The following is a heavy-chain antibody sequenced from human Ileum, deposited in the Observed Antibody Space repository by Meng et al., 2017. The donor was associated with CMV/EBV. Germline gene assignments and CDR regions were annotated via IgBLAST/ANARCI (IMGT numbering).Heavy chain of an antibody. CDR3: ARDQGGYCSGGSCYSGWFDL. Sequence: GGSLRLSCAASGFTFSSYAMHGVRQAPAKGLEWVAVISYDGSNKYYADSVKGRFTISRDNSKNTLYLQMNSLRAEDTAVYYCARDQGGYCSGGSCYSGWFDLWGQGTLITVSS. V-gene: IGHV3-30-3*01. CDR1: GFTFSSYA. CDR2: ISYDGSNK. D-gene: IGHD2-15*01. J-gene: IGHJ5*02.